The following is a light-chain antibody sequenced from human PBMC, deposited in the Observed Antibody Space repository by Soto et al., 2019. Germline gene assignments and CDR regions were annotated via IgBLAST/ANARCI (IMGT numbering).Light chain of an antibody. J-gene: IGKJ1*01. V-gene: IGKV3-20*01. CDR2: GAS. CDR3: QQYGSTPRT. CDR1: QRVSSSH. Sequence: EIVLTQSPGTLSLSPGDGATLSCRASQRVSSSHLAWYQQKPGQAPRLLIYGASSRATGIPDRFSGSGSGTDFTLTISRLEPEDFAVYYCQQYGSTPRTFGQGTKVEIK.